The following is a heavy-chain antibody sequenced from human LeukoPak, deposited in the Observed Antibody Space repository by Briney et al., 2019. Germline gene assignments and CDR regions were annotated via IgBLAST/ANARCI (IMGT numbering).Heavy chain of an antibody. V-gene: IGHV1-69*13. CDR1: GGTFSSYA. CDR2: IIPIFGTA. CDR3: ARVARSGYYFDY. Sequence: ASVKVSCKASGGTFSSYAISWVRQAPGQGLEWMGGIIPIFGTANYAQKFQGRVTITADESTGTAYMELSSLRSEDTAVYYCARVARSGYYFDYWGQGTLVTVSS. D-gene: IGHD7-27*01. J-gene: IGHJ4*02.